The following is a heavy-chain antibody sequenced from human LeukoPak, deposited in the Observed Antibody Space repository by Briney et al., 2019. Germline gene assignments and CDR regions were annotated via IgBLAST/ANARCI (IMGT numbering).Heavy chain of an antibody. Sequence: GGSLRLSCAASGFTLSSYSMNWVRQAPGKGLEWVSSISSSSSYIYYADSVKGRFTVSRDNAKNSLYLQMNSLRAEDTAVYYCAREGGYAHGYYFDYWGQGTLVTVSS. CDR1: GFTLSSYS. D-gene: IGHD3-16*01. CDR3: AREGGYAHGYYFDY. J-gene: IGHJ4*02. V-gene: IGHV3-21*01. CDR2: ISSSSSYI.